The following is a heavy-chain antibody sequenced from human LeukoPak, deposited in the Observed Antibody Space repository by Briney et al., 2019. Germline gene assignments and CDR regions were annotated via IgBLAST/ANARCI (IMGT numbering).Heavy chain of an antibody. CDR1: GFTFSSYW. Sequence: PGGSLRLSCAASGFTFSSYWMNWVRQAPGKGLEWVSYISSSGSTIYYADSVKGRFTISRDNAKNSLYLQMNSLRAEDTAVYYCAREVTYCSSTSCYGPWGRTGHAFDIWGQGTMVTVSS. V-gene: IGHV3-48*04. CDR3: AREVTYCSSTSCYGPWGRTGHAFDI. J-gene: IGHJ3*02. CDR2: ISSSGSTI. D-gene: IGHD2-2*01.